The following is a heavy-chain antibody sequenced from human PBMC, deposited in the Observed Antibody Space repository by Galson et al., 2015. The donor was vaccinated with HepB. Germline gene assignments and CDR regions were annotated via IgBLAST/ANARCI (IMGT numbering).Heavy chain of an antibody. CDR3: AHSAVEVRFLEWFSNWFDP. J-gene: IGHJ5*02. CDR2: ISWNDKK. D-gene: IGHD3-3*01. CDR1: GFSLSTGGVG. V-gene: IGHV2-5*01. Sequence: PALVKPTQTLTLTCTLSGFSLSTGGVGVGWIRQPPGKALEFLALISWNDKKRYNPSLKRRLTIAKDTSKNQVILTMTNMDPVDTATYYCAHSAVEVRFLEWFSNWFDPWGRGTLVTVSS.